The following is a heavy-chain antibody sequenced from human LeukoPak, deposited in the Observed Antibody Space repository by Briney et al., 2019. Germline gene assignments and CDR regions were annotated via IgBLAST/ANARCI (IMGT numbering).Heavy chain of an antibody. CDR1: GFTFSSYS. CDR2: ISSSSSYI. D-gene: IGHD6-13*01. J-gene: IGHJ5*02. CDR3: ARARQQLVRGGFDP. V-gene: IGHV3-21*01. Sequence: GGSLRLSCAASGFTFSSYSMNWVRQAPGKGLEWVSSISSSSSYIYYADSVKGRFTISRDNAKNSLYLQMNSLRAEDTAVYYCARARQQLVRGGFDPWGQGTLVTVSS.